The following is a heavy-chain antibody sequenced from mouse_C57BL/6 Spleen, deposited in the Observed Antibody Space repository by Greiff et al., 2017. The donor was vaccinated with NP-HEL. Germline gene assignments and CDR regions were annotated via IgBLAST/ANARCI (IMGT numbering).Heavy chain of an antibody. V-gene: IGHV1-82*01. D-gene: IGHD1-1*01. J-gene: IGHJ2*01. CDR1: GYAFSSSW. CDR2: IYPGDGDT. CDR3: ARSVYGSSYYFDY. Sequence: VKLMESGPELVKPGASVKISCKASGYAFSSSWMNWVKQRPGKGLEWIGRIYPGDGDTNYNGKFKGKATLTADKSSSTAYMQLSSLTSEDSAVYFCARSVYGSSYYFDYWGQGTTLTVSS.